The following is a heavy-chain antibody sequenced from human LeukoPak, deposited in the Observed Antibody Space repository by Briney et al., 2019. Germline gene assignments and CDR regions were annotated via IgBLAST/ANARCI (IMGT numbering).Heavy chain of an antibody. Sequence: GGSLRLSCEASGFIFSTSWMYWVRQAPGKGLEWVADINPDGSVFYYVDSVKGRFTISRDNARNTLYLQMNSLRDEDTAMYYCARDTTYGAADIWGQGTVVTVTS. D-gene: IGHD4-17*01. V-gene: IGHV3-7*05. CDR2: INPDGSVF. CDR1: GFIFSTSW. CDR3: ARDTTYGAADI. J-gene: IGHJ3*02.